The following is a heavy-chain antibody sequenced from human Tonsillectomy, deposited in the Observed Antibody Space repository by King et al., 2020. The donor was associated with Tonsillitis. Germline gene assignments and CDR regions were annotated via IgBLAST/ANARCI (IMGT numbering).Heavy chain of an antibody. J-gene: IGHJ4*02. V-gene: IGHV3-30*18. CDR1: GFPFSSYG. D-gene: IGHD1-26*01. CDR2: LSYDGSSE. Sequence: VQLVESGGGVVQPGRSLRLSCAASGFPFSSYGMHWVRQAPGKGLEWVTLLSYDGSSEYFADSVKGRFTVSGDTSKKTRYLQMNSLRAEDTAVYYCAKVGQGRGLNFDNWGQGTLVTVSS. CDR3: AKVGQGRGLNFDN.